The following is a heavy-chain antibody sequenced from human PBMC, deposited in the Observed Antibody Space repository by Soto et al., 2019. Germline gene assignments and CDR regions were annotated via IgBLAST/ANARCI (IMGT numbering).Heavy chain of an antibody. CDR2: INHSGST. V-gene: IGHV4-34*01. CDR3: GRARATVSSGWKDFDY. J-gene: IGHJ4*02. Sequence: SETLSLTCAVYGGSFSGYYWSWIRQPPGKGLEWIGEINHSGSTNYNPSLKSRVTISVDTSKNQFSLKLSSVTAADTAVYYCGRARATVSSGWKDFDYWGQGTLVTVSS. D-gene: IGHD6-19*01. CDR1: GGSFSGYY.